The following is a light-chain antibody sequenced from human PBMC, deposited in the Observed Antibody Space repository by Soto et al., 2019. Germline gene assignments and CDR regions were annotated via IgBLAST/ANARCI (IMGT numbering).Light chain of an antibody. Sequence: QSVLTQPPSASETPGQRVTISCSGSSSNIGNNFIYWYQHLPGTAPKLLFYRNDQRPSGVPDRFSGSKSGTSASLAISGLRSEDEADYYCSAWDDSLTGVIFGGGTKLTVL. CDR2: RND. CDR1: SSNIGNNF. J-gene: IGLJ2*01. V-gene: IGLV1-47*01. CDR3: SAWDDSLTGVI.